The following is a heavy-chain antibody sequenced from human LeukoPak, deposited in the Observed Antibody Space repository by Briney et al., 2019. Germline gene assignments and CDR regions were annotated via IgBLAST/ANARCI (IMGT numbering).Heavy chain of an antibody. J-gene: IGHJ4*02. V-gene: IGHV4-59*08. CDR2: LHDSRDT. Sequence: PSETLSLTCTVSGDSMSNYYWSWIRHPPAKGQELIGYLHDSRDTAYTPTLRGRASVALDRSKIQFSLTVASVTAADTAVYYCARHGEYRATHPLEYWGQGTLVTVSS. CDR3: ARHGEYRATHPLEY. CDR1: GDSMSNYY. D-gene: IGHD2/OR15-2a*01.